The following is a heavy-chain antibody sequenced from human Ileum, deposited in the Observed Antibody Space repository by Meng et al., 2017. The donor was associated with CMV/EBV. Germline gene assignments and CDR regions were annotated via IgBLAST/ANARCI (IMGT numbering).Heavy chain of an antibody. Sequence: QVQLQEAGPGLVKPSETLSLTCSVSGGSISIYYWIWIRQVPGKGLEWIGEFNHYGSTNYNPSLKRRVTISVDTSKNQFSLNLSSVTAADTAVYYCVSGKSNLEYWGQGTLVTVSS. D-gene: IGHD4-11*01. CDR2: FNHYGST. V-gene: IGHV4-34*01. J-gene: IGHJ4*02. CDR3: VSGKSNLEY. CDR1: GGSISIYY.